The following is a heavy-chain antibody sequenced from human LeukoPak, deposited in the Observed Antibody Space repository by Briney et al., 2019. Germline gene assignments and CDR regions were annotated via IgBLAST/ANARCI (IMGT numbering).Heavy chain of an antibody. CDR2: IYHSGST. J-gene: IGHJ4*02. CDR3: ARVKSSGIYFDY. Sequence: KTSETLSLTCAVSGGSISSSNWWSWVRQPPGKGLEWIGEIYHSGSTNYNPSLKSRVTISVDKSKNQFSLKLSSVTAADTAVYYCARVKSSGIYFDYWGQGTLVTVSS. D-gene: IGHD3-10*01. V-gene: IGHV4-4*02. CDR1: GGSISSSNW.